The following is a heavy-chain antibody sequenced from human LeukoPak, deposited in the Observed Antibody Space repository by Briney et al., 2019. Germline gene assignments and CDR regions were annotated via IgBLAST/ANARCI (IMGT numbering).Heavy chain of an antibody. J-gene: IGHJ3*02. CDR1: GFTFSNAW. D-gene: IGHD3-9*01. CDR3: TTVYYFDWLLDAFDI. V-gene: IGHV3-15*01. CDR2: IKSKTDGGTT. Sequence: PGGSLRLSCAASGFTFSNAWMSWVRQAPGKGLEWVGRIKSKTDGGTTDYAAPVKGRSTISRDDSKNTLYLQMNSLKTEDTAVYYCTTVYYFDWLLDAFDIWGQGTMVTVSS.